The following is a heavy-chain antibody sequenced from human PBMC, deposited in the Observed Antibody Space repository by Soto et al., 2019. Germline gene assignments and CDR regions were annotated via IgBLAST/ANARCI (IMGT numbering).Heavy chain of an antibody. CDR1: GSAITRYY. D-gene: IGHD6-19*01. Sequence: QVDLVQSGAEVKKPGASVTISCKASGSAITRYYIHWVRQAPGRGLEWMGIINPGGGSASYAQKFQDRVTKDKDTSTGTVYMDLRSLRTEDTAVYYCASDTSGWSLNGLDVWGQGTTVNVSS. CDR3: ASDTSGWSLNGLDV. CDR2: INPGGGSA. V-gene: IGHV1-46*01. J-gene: IGHJ6*02.